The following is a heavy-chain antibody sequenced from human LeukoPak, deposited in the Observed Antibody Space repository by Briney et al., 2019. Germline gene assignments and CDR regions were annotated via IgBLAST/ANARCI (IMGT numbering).Heavy chain of an antibody. CDR3: ATEMSSTWYAAFDI. CDR2: IIPIFGTV. J-gene: IGHJ3*02. V-gene: IGHV1-69*13. CDR1: GGTFSSTA. D-gene: IGHD6-13*01. Sequence: ASVKVSCKASGGTFSSTAFSWLRQAPGQGLQWMGTIIPIFGTVNYAQKFQARVTITADESTDTAYMELRSLTSEDTAVYYCATEMSSTWYAAFDIWGQGTMVTVSS.